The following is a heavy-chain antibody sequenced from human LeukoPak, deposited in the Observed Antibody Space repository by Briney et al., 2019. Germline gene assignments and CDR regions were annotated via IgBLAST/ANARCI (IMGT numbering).Heavy chain of an antibody. D-gene: IGHD3-22*01. CDR3: ARPLSNGYFHDSGGYYPYAMDV. CDR2: ISYDGSNK. CDR1: GFTFSTST. V-gene: IGHV3-30*09. Sequence: RSLRLSCAASGFTFSTSTMHWVRQAPGKGLERVAVISYDGSNKFYADSVKGRFAISRDNSKNTLYLQMNSLRGYDSAVYYCARPLSNGYFHDSGGYYPYAMDVWGQGTTVTVSS. J-gene: IGHJ6*02.